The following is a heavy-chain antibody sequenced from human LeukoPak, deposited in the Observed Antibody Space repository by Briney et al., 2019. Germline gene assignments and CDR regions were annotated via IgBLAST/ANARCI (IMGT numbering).Heavy chain of an antibody. Sequence: PGGSLRLSCAASGFTFSSYAMSWVRQAPGKGLEWVSSISDSGGSTYYADSGKGRFTISRDNSKNTLYLQMNSLRAEDTAVYYCAKSEEYFHVAGYGMDVWGQGTMVTVSS. CDR2: ISDSGGST. CDR1: GFTFSSYA. J-gene: IGHJ6*02. V-gene: IGHV3-23*01. CDR3: AKSEEYFHVAGYGMDV. D-gene: IGHD2/OR15-2a*01.